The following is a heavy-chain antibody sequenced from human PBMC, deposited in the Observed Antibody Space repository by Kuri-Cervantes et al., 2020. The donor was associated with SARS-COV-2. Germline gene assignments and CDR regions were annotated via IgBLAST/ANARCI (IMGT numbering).Heavy chain of an antibody. J-gene: IGHJ6*02. CDR1: GFTVSSNY. Sequence: GESLKISCAASGFTVSSNYMSWVRQAPGKGLEWVSVIYSGGSTYYADSVKGRFTISRDNAKNSLYLQMNSLRAEDTAVSYCARDPGPKAHYGMDVWGQGTTVTVSS. CDR2: IYSGGST. CDR3: ARDPGPKAHYGMDV. V-gene: IGHV3-53*01.